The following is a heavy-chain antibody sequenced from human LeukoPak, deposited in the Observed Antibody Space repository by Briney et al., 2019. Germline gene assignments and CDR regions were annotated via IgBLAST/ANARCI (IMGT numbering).Heavy chain of an antibody. V-gene: IGHV3-23*01. CDR1: GFTFSSYA. CDR2: ISGSGGST. J-gene: IGHJ4*02. CDR3: AKSLVTMIVVVITDYFDY. D-gene: IGHD3-22*01. Sequence: PGWSLRLSCAASGFTFSSYAMSWVRQAPGKGLEWVSAISGSGGSTYYADSVKGRFTISRDNSKNTLYLQMNSLRAEDTAVYYCAKSLVTMIVVVITDYFDYWGQGTLDTVSS.